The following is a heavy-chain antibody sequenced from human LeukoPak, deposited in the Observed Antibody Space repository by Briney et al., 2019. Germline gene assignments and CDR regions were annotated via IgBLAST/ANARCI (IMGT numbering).Heavy chain of an antibody. Sequence: SVKVSCTASGGTFSSYTISWVRQAPGQGLGWMGRIIPILGIANYAQKFQGRVTITADKSTSTAYMELSSLRSEDTAVYYCARDPTPSYDSSGYYYYYGMDVWGQGTTVTVSS. J-gene: IGHJ6*02. D-gene: IGHD3-22*01. CDR1: GGTFSSYT. CDR3: ARDPTPSYDSSGYYYYYGMDV. CDR2: IIPILGIA. V-gene: IGHV1-69*04.